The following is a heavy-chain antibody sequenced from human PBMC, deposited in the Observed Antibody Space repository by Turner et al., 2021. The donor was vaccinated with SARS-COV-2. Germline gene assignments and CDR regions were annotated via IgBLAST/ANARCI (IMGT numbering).Heavy chain of an antibody. Sequence: EVHMVESGGGLVHPGGSLRLFCAASGFAVSNNYMSWVRQASGKGLECVSLIYSGGSTYYADSVTGRFTISRDNSKNTLYLQMNSLRAEDTAVYYCATRMTTLPQWGQGTLVTVSS. D-gene: IGHD4-17*01. CDR2: IYSGGST. CDR3: ATRMTTLPQ. CDR1: GFAVSNNY. V-gene: IGHV3-66*01. J-gene: IGHJ4*02.